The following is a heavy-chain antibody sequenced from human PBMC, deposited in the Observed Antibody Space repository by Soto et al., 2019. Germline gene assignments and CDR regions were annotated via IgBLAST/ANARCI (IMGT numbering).Heavy chain of an antibody. Sequence: HSGTLSLSCTVSGACISGFYWSGIRKSAGKGLEWIGRIYATGTTDYNPSLKSRVMMSVDTSKKQFSLKLRSVTAADTAVYYCVRDGTKTLRDWFDPWGQGISVTVSS. V-gene: IGHV4-4*07. CDR3: VRDGTKTLRDWFDP. J-gene: IGHJ5*02. D-gene: IGHD1-1*01. CDR2: IYATGTT. CDR1: GACISGFY.